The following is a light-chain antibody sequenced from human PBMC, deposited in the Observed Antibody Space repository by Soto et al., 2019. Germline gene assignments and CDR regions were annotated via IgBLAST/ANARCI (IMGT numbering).Light chain of an antibody. V-gene: IGLV2-11*01. CDR3: CSYAGSSLYV. J-gene: IGLJ1*01. CDR1: SSDVGNYNF. Sequence: QSVLTQPRSVSGSPGQSVTISCTGTSSDVGNYNFVSWYQQPPGKAPKLIIYDVDERPSGVPDRFSGSKSGNTASLTISGLQAADEGDYYCCSYAGSSLYVFGSGTKGTGL. CDR2: DVD.